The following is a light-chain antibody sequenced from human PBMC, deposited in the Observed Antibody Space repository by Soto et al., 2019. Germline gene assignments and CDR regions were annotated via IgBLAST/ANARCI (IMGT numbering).Light chain of an antibody. Sequence: DIVMTQSPATLSLSPGERATLSCRASQSVSSYLAWYQQKPGQAPTLLIYGASIRAAGIPDRFSGSGSGTDFTLTIRRLEPDDFAVYYCQQYGSSPRTFGQGTKVDIK. CDR2: GAS. CDR1: QSVSSY. V-gene: IGKV3-20*01. CDR3: QQYGSSPRT. J-gene: IGKJ1*01.